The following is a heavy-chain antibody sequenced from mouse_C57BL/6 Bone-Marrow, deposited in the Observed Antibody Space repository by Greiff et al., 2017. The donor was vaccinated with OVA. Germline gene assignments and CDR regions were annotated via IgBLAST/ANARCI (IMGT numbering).Heavy chain of an antibody. V-gene: IGHV1-50*01. CDR2: IDPSDSYT. CDR1: GYTFTSYW. J-gene: IGHJ3*01. D-gene: IGHD2-4*01. Sequence: QVQLKQPGAELVKPGASVKLSCKASGYTFTSYWMQWVKQRPGQGLEWIGEIDPSDSYTNYNQKFKGKATLTVDTSSSTAYMQLSSLTSEDSAVYYCASSYDYDGGFAYWGQGTLVTVSA. CDR3: ASSYDYDGGFAY.